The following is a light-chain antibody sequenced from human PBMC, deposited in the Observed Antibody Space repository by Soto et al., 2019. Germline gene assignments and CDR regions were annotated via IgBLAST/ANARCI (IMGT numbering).Light chain of an antibody. CDR3: QQYGSSFT. CDR1: QSVTNNY. CDR2: AAS. J-gene: IGKJ3*01. Sequence: EIVLTQSPGTLSLSPGDRATLSCRASQSVTNNYLAWYRQKPGQAPRLLIYAASSRATGTPDSFSGSVSGTNFTFTISRLEPEDFSVYYCQQYGSSFTFGPGTRVDIK. V-gene: IGKV3-20*01.